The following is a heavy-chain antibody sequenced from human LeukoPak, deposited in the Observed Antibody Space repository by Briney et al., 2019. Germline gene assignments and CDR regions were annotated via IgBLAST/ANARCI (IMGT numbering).Heavy chain of an antibody. D-gene: IGHD3-22*01. CDR2: ISGSGGST. J-gene: IGHJ4*02. CDR3: AKGALDYYDSSGYHPPFDY. CDR1: GFTFSSYA. Sequence: GRSLRLSCAASGFTFSSYAMDWVRQAPGKGLEWVSAISGSGGSTYYADSVKGRFTISRDNSKNTLYLQMNSLRAEDTAVYYCAKGALDYYDSSGYHPPFDYWGQGTLVTVSS. V-gene: IGHV3-23*01.